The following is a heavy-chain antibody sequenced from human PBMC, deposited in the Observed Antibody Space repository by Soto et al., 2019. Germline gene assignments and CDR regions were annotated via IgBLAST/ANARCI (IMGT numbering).Heavy chain of an antibody. CDR2: INGYNGDT. Sequence: ASVKVSCKASGYTFTSYGIGWVRQAPGQGLEWMGWINGYNGDTNYAQKLQGRVTVTTDTSTSTAYMEMRSLTSDDTAIYYCARDNARVSATSVTDFDYRGQGTTLSVSS. CDR1: GYTFTSYG. D-gene: IGHD2-21*02. V-gene: IGHV1-18*04. CDR3: ARDNARVSATSVTDFDY. J-gene: IGHJ4*01.